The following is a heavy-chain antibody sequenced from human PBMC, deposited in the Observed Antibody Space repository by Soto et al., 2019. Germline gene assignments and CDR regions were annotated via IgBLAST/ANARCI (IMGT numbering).Heavy chain of an antibody. CDR3: XXXXXYSYGYRRGDPWFDP. CDR1: GFTFSSYA. J-gene: IGHJ5*02. V-gene: IGHV3-23*01. CDR2: ISGSGGST. D-gene: IGHD5-18*01. Sequence: GGSLRLSCAASGFTFSSYAMSWVRQAPGKGLEWVSAISGSGGSTYYADSVKGXXTXXXXXXXXXXXXXXXXXXXEDXXXXXXXXXXXYSYGYRRGDPWFDPWGQGTLVTVSS.